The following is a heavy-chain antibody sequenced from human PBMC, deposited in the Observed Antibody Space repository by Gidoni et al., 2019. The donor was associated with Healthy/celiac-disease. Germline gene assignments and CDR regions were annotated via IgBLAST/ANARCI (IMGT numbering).Heavy chain of an antibody. Sequence: QVQLQESGPGLVKPSQTLSLTCTVSGGPIRSGDYYWSWIRQPPGKGLEWIGYIYYSGSTYYNPSLKSRVTISVDTSKNQFSLKLSSVTAADTAVYYCARVAVPTGVSTGYYFDYWGQGTLVTVSS. V-gene: IGHV4-30-4*01. D-gene: IGHD6-19*01. CDR2: IYYSGST. CDR3: ARVAVPTGVSTGYYFDY. J-gene: IGHJ4*02. CDR1: GGPIRSGDYY.